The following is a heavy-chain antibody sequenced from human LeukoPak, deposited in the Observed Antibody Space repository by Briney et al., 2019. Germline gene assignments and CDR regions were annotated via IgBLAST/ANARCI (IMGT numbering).Heavy chain of an antibody. CDR1: GFTFSSYW. D-gene: IGHD3-10*01. J-gene: IGHJ3*02. CDR3: ARDGDWYGSGSYYNFDAFDI. V-gene: IGHV3-7*03. Sequence: SGGSLRLSCAASGFTFSSYWMSWVRQAPGKGLEWVANIKQDGSEKYYVDSVKGRFTISRDNAKNSLYLQMNSLRAEDTAEYYCARDGDWYGSGSYYNFDAFDIWGQGTMVTVSS. CDR2: IKQDGSEK.